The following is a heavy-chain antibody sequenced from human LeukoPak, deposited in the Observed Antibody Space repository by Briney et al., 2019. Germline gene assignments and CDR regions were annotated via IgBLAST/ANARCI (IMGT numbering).Heavy chain of an antibody. CDR1: GGSISSSSYY. CDR3: ARLLPKMWFGEPQAGMDV. D-gene: IGHD3-10*01. V-gene: IGHV4-39*01. Sequence: PSETLSLTCTVSGGSISSSSYYWGWIRQPPGKGLEWIGSIYYSGSTYYNPSLKSRVTISVDTSKNQFSLKLSSVTAADTAVYYCARLLPKMWFGEPQAGMDVWGQGTTVTVSS. CDR2: IYYSGST. J-gene: IGHJ6*02.